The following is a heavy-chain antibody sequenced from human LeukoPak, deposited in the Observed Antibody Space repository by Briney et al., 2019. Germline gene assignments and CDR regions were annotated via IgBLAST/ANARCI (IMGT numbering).Heavy chain of an antibody. J-gene: IGHJ4*02. D-gene: IGHD3-22*01. V-gene: IGHV5-51*01. CDR3: ARQNYYDSSGFYYGY. Sequence: GESLKISCKGSGYSFTTYWIGWVRQMPVKGLEWMGILYPGDSDTRYSPSFQGQVTISADKSISTAYLQWSSLKASDTAMYYCARQNYYDSSGFYYGYWGQGTLVTVSS. CDR1: GYSFTTYW. CDR2: LYPGDSDT.